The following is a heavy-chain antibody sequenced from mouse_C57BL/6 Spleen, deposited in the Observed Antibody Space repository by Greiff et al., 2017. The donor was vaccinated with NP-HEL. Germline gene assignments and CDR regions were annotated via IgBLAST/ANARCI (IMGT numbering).Heavy chain of an antibody. CDR2: IDPETGGT. Sequence: VQLQQSGAELVRPGASVTLSCKASGYTFTDYEMHWVKQTPVHGLEWIGAIDPETGGTAYNQKFKGKAILTADKSSSTAYMELRSLTSEDSAVYCCTRSPKNYAMDYWGQGTSVTVSS. J-gene: IGHJ4*01. V-gene: IGHV1-15*01. CDR3: TRSPKNYAMDY. CDR1: GYTFTDYE.